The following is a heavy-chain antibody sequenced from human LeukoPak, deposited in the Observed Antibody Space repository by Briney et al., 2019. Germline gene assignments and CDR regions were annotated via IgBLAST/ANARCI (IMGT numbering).Heavy chain of an antibody. CDR3: ARPYCSGGSCHDYFDY. CDR2: INPHTGGT. D-gene: IGHD2-15*01. V-gene: IGHV1-2*02. CDR1: GYTFTGYY. J-gene: IGHJ4*02. Sequence: ASVKVSCKASGYTFTGYYMHWVRQAPGQGLEWMGWINPHTGGTNYAQKFQGRVTMTRDTSISTACMELSGLTSDDTAVYYCARPYCSGGSCHDYFDYWGQGTLVTVSS.